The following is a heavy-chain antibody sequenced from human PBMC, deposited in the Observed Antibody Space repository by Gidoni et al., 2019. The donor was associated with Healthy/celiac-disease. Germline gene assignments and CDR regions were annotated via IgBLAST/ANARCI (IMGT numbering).Heavy chain of an antibody. Sequence: VISYDGSNKYYADSVKGRFTISRDNSKNTLYLQMNSLRAEDTAVYYCAGGGVVPAEGPNNYYYYGMDVWGQGTTVTVSS. D-gene: IGHD2-2*01. CDR3: AGGGVVPAEGPNNYYYYGMDV. CDR2: ISYDGSNK. J-gene: IGHJ6*02. V-gene: IGHV3-30-3*01.